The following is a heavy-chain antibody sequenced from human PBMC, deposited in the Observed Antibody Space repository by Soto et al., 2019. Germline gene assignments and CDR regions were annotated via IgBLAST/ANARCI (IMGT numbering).Heavy chain of an antibody. Sequence: ASVKVSCKASGGTFSSSAMQWVRQARGQRLEWIGWIVVGSGNTNYAQKFQERVTITRDMSTSTAYMELSSLRSEDTAVYYCAAVRELRYFDWLFAFDIWGQGTMVTVSS. V-gene: IGHV1-58*02. CDR3: AAVRELRYFDWLFAFDI. CDR1: GGTFSSSA. J-gene: IGHJ3*02. CDR2: IVVGSGNT. D-gene: IGHD3-9*01.